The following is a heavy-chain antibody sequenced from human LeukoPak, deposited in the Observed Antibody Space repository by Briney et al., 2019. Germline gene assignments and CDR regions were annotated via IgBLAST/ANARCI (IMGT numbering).Heavy chain of an antibody. CDR2: ITASSDNI. CDR3: ARGEHRSAWLIDY. Sequence: AGGSLRLSCVTSGFTFSDYSMNWVRQAPGKGLEWISYITASSDNINYADSVRGRFTISRDNAKNSLYLQMNSLRDDDTAVYYCARGEHRSAWLIDYWGQGTLVTVSS. D-gene: IGHD1/OR15-1a*01. CDR1: GFTFSDYS. V-gene: IGHV3-48*02. J-gene: IGHJ4*02.